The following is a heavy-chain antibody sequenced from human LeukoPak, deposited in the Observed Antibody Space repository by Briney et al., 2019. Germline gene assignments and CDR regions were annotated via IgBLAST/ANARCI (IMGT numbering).Heavy chain of an antibody. Sequence: GASVKVSCKASGYTFTSYGISWVRQAPGQGLEWMGWISAYNGNTNYAQKLQGRVAMTTDTSTSTAYMELRSLRSDDTAVYYCAREGMIGYSYGYGTPHFDYWGQGTLVTVSS. J-gene: IGHJ4*02. V-gene: IGHV1-18*01. CDR3: AREGMIGYSYGYGTPHFDY. CDR2: ISAYNGNT. D-gene: IGHD5-18*01. CDR1: GYTFTSYG.